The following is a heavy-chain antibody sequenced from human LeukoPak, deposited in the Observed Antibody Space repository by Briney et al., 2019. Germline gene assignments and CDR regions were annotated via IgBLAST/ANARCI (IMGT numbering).Heavy chain of an antibody. V-gene: IGHV4-39*07. J-gene: IGHJ4*02. Sequence: PSETLSLTCTVSGGSISSSSYYWGWIRQPPGKGLEWIGSIYYSGSTYYNPSLKSRVTISVDTSKNQFSLKLSSVTAADTAVYYWARASSGWDFDYWGQGTLVTVSS. D-gene: IGHD6-19*01. CDR1: GGSISSSSYY. CDR2: IYYSGST. CDR3: ARASSGWDFDY.